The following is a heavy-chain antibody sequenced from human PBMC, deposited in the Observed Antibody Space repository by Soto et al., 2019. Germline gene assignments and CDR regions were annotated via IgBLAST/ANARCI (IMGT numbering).Heavy chain of an antibody. CDR3: ARKGVIVATINLYYYYMDV. J-gene: IGHJ6*03. CDR1: GYTFTSYD. V-gene: IGHV1-8*01. Sequence: GASVKVSCKASGYTFTSYDINWVRQATGQGLEWMGWMNPNSGNTGYAQKYQGRVTMTRNTSISTAYMELSSLRSEDTAVYYCARKGVIVATINLYYYYMDVWGKGTTVTSP. D-gene: IGHD5-12*01. CDR2: MNPNSGNT.